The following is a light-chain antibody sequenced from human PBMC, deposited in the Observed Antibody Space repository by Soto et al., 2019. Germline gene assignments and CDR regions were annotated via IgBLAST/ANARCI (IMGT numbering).Light chain of an antibody. V-gene: IGKV3D-15*01. CDR2: SAS. CDR3: QQYNNWPPIT. J-gene: IGKJ5*01. Sequence: LVLTPSPGTLSLSPVERGTLSCWASQSVHSRYLSWYRQRVGQPPRLLIYSASNRATGIPARFSGSGSGTEFTLTISSLQSEDFAVYYCQQYNNWPPITFGQGTRLEIK. CDR1: QSVHSRY.